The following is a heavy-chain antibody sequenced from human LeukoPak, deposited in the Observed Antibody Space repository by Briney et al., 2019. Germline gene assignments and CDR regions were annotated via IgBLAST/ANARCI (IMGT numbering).Heavy chain of an antibody. CDR1: GGSFADYY. D-gene: IGHD3-3*01. Sequence: ETLSLTCALYGGSFADYYWSWVRQAPGKGLEWVSVIYSGGSTYYADSVKGRFTISRDNSKNTLYLQMNSLRAEDTAVYYCAREDFWSGYYDYWGQGTLVTVSS. CDR2: IYSGGST. CDR3: AREDFWSGYYDY. V-gene: IGHV3-53*01. J-gene: IGHJ4*02.